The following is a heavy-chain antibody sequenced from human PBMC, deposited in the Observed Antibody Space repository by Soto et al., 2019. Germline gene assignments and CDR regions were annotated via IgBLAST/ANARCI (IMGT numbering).Heavy chain of an antibody. CDR2: MNAKSGDT. CDR1: AYTFSGVY. J-gene: IGHJ6*02. CDR3: ARGNPFNYAGFDV. D-gene: IGHD3-16*01. V-gene: IGHV1-8*01. Sequence: GASVLVSCKAAAYTFSGVYINCRLQDAGQGPEWMGWMNAKSGDTFSAQRLQGKFNMTWDTSLSTPYMEAGSLTSDDAAIYYCARGNPFNYAGFDVWGQGTTVTVSS.